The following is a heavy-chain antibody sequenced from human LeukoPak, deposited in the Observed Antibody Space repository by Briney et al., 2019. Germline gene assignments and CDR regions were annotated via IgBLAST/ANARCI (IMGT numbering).Heavy chain of an antibody. CDR1: GFTFSTNA. CDR3: AKGGGYLH. CDR2: NSGSGGST. Sequence: GGSRRLSCAASGFTFSTNAMSWVRQAPGKGLEWVLTNSGSGGSTHYAASVKGRFTISRDNSKNTLYLQMNSLRAEDTAVYYCAKGGGYLHWGQGTLVTVSS. J-gene: IGHJ1*01. V-gene: IGHV3-23*01. D-gene: IGHD3-22*01.